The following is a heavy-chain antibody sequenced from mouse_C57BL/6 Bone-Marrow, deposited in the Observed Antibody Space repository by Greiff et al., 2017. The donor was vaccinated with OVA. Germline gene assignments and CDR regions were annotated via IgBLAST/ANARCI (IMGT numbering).Heavy chain of an antibody. CDR2: IYPRSGNT. Sequence: VKLMESGAELARPGASVKLSCKASGYTFTSYGISWVKQRTGQGLEWIGEIYPRSGNTYYNEKFKGKATLTADKSSSTAYMELRSLTSEDSAVYFCARQENSWYFDVWGTGTTVTVSS. CDR3: ARQENSWYFDV. V-gene: IGHV1-81*01. CDR1: GYTFTSYG. J-gene: IGHJ1*03.